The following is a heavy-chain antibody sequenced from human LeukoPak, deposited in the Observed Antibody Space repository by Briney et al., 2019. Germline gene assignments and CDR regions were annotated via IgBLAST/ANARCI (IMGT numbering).Heavy chain of an antibody. Sequence: ASVKVSSKASGDTFSSYDINWVRLAAGQGLEWMGWMNPNSGNTGYAQQFQGRVTMTKNTDIGTAYMELSSLRSEDTAVYYCATPGVHYDPSGYYPFQHWGQGTLVTVSS. V-gene: IGHV1-8*01. CDR2: MNPNSGNT. CDR3: ATPGVHYDPSGYYPFQH. CDR1: GDTFSSYD. J-gene: IGHJ1*01. D-gene: IGHD3-22*01.